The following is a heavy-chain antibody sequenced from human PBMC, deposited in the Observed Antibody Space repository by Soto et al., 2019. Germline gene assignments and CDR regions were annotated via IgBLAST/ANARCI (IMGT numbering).Heavy chain of an antibody. V-gene: IGHV1-18*01. CDR2: ISTYNGDT. D-gene: IGHD1-26*01. J-gene: IGHJ6*02. Sequence: QVQLVQSGPEVRKPGASVKVSCEASGYTFTTSGISWVRQVPGQGLEWMGWISTYNGDTNSAQNFQGRVLMTADTSTGTAYMELMSPKSDATAVYYCARQGSRPYYYFGLDGWGQGTIVTVSS. CDR3: ARQGSRPYYYFGLDG. CDR1: GYTFTTSG.